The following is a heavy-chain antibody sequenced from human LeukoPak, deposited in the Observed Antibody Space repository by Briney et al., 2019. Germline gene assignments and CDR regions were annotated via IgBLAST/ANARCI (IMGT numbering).Heavy chain of an antibody. CDR1: GFTFSSYS. D-gene: IGHD1-7*01. V-gene: IGHV3-21*01. Sequence: GESLKISCAASGFTFSSYSMNWVRQAPGKGLEWVSSISSSSSYIYYADSVKGRFTISRDNAKNSLYLQMNSLRAEDTAVYYCARGTPYNWNYLADYWGQGTLVTVSS. J-gene: IGHJ4*02. CDR3: ARGTPYNWNYLADY. CDR2: ISSSSSYI.